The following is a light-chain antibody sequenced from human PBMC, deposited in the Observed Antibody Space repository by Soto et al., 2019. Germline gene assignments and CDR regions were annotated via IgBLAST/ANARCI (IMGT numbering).Light chain of an antibody. CDR1: QSVSSW. Sequence: DIQMTQSPHTLPAFVGDTVTITCRASQSVSSWLAWYQQKPGTAPNLLIYDASSLASGVPSRFSGSGSGTKFTLTIRSLQPDDFATYYCQQYISFPKTFGQGTKV. J-gene: IGKJ1*01. CDR3: QQYISFPKT. V-gene: IGKV1-5*01. CDR2: DAS.